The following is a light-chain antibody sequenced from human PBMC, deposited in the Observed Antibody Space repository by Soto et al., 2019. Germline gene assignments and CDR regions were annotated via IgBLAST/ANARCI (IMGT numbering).Light chain of an antibody. V-gene: IGLV1-51*01. CDR2: DYN. CDR3: GTWDSSLSAWV. Sequence: QSLLTQPPSVSAAPGQKVTISCSGSSSNIGNNYVSWYQQLPGTAPKLLIYDYNKRPSGIPDRFSGSKSGTSATLGITGLQTGDEADYYCGTWDSSLSAWVFGGGTKLTVL. CDR1: SSNIGNNY. J-gene: IGLJ3*02.